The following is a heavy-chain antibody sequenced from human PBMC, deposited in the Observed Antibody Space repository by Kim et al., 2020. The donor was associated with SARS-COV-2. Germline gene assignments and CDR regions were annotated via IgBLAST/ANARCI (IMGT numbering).Heavy chain of an antibody. CDR1: GGSVSSGSYF. CDR2: IYYSGNT. CDR3: ARAPNDFWSGYPYYLDF. J-gene: IGHJ4*02. V-gene: IGHV4-61*01. D-gene: IGHD3-3*01. Sequence: SETLSLTCTVSGGSVSSGSYFWSWIRQPPGKGLVWIGYIYYSGNTNYNPSLKSRVTMSVETSKNQFSLKLRFVTAADTAVYYCARAPNDFWSGYPYYLDFWGQGTLVTVSS.